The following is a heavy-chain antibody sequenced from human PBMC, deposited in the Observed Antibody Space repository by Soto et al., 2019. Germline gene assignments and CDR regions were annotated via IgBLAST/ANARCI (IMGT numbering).Heavy chain of an antibody. CDR1: GYIFTSYG. Sequence: ASVKVSRKASGYIFTSYGITWVRQAPGQGLEWKGWISAYNGNTNYAQKLQGRVTMTTDTSTSTAYMELRSLRSDDTAVYYCARIVGADRRWFDPWGQGTLVTVSS. V-gene: IGHV1-18*01. CDR2: ISAYNGNT. CDR3: ARIVGADRRWFDP. D-gene: IGHD1-26*01. J-gene: IGHJ5*02.